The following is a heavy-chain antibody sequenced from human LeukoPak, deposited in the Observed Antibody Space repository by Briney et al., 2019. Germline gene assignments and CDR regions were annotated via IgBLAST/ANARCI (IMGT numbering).Heavy chain of an antibody. CDR3: ARDSRAWWIVATIQGGWFDP. V-gene: IGHV4-39*07. CDR1: GGSISSSSYY. D-gene: IGHD5-12*01. J-gene: IGHJ5*02. CDR2: IYYSGST. Sequence: PSETLSLTCTVSGGSISSSSYYWGWIRQPPGKGLEWIGSIYYSGSTYYNPSLKSRVTISVDTSKNQFSLKLSSVTAADTAVYYCARDSRAWWIVATIQGGWFDPWGQGTLVTVSS.